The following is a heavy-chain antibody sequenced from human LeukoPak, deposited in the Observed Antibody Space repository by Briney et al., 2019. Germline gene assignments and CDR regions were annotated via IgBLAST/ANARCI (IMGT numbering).Heavy chain of an antibody. D-gene: IGHD3-10*01. CDR2: FDPEDGET. CDR3: ATPSDYGSGSYGAFDI. CDR1: GYTLTELS. V-gene: IGHV1-24*01. Sequence: ASVKGSCKVSGYTLTELSMHWVRQAPGKGLEWMGGFDPEDGETIYAQKFQGRVTMTEDTSTDTAYMELSSLRSEDTAVYYCATPSDYGSGSYGAFDIWGQGTMVTVSS. J-gene: IGHJ3*02.